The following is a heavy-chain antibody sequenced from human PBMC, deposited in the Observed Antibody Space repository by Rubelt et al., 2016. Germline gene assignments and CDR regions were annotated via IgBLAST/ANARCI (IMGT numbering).Heavy chain of an antibody. CDR1: GFTFDASG. V-gene: IGHV3-30*02. CDR2: IQYDGKKK. CDR3: AKVGWTLAEENHPYYGMDG. D-gene: IGHD3/OR15-3a*01. J-gene: IGHJ6*02. Sequence: CAGSGFTFDASGMHWVRQAPGKALEWVAFIQYDGKKKFYSDSVKGRFTISRDNSKNTLDLQMNGLRPEDSAVYYCAKVGWTLAEENHPYYGMDGWGQGKMATVTS.